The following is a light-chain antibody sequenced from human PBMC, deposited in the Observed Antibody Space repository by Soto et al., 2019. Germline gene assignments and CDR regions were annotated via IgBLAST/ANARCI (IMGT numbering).Light chain of an antibody. Sequence: AIQMTQSPSSLSASVGDRVTITCRASQDIRTELGWYQQKPGKAPRLLIYGTFSLQSGVPSRFSGSGSGTDFTLTISRLQPDDFATYYCLQDFKYPRTFGQGTKVDIK. CDR1: QDIRTE. CDR2: GTF. CDR3: LQDFKYPRT. J-gene: IGKJ1*01. V-gene: IGKV1-6*01.